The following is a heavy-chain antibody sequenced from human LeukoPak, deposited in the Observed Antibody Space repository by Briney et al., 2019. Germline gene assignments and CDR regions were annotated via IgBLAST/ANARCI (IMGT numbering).Heavy chain of an antibody. CDR1: GFTLSRYP. J-gene: IGHJ4*02. Sequence: GGSLRLSCSASGFTLSRYPMHWVRQAPGKGLEYVSAISGNGGSTYYADSVKGRFTISRDNSKNTLYLQMSSLRTEDTAIYYCVIAQYDIWSGLDYWGQGTLVTVSS. V-gene: IGHV3-64D*09. CDR2: ISGNGGST. CDR3: VIAQYDIWSGLDY. D-gene: IGHD3-3*01.